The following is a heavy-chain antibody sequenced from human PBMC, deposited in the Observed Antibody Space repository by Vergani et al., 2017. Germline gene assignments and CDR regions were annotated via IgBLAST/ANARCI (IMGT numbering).Heavy chain of an antibody. D-gene: IGHD2-21*02. V-gene: IGHV3-21*03. CDR2: ISSISSYI. Sequence: EVQLVESGGGLVKPGGSLRLSCAASGFTFRSYSMNWVRQAPGKGLEWVSSISSISSYIYYADALKGRFTISRDNATNSLYMQMNSLRAEDTAVYYCARSRLVVVAAMRNAFDIWGQGTMVTVSS. CDR3: ARSRLVVVAAMRNAFDI. CDR1: GFTFRSYS. J-gene: IGHJ3*02.